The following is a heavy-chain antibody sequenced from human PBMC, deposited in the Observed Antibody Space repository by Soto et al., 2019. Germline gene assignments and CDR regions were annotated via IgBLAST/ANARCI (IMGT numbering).Heavy chain of an antibody. Sequence: GGSLRLSCAASGFSVSTNYMSWVRQAPGKGLEWVSLIYSGGLTYYADSVKGRFTISRDSSKNTLYLQMNSLRAEDTAVYYCARVAFPGPWDPFDIWGQGTMVTVSS. D-gene: IGHD2-21*01. J-gene: IGHJ3*02. V-gene: IGHV3-66*01. CDR2: IYSGGLT. CDR3: ARVAFPGPWDPFDI. CDR1: GFSVSTNY.